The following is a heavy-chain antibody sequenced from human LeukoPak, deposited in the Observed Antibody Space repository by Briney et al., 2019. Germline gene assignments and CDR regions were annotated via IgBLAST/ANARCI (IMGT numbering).Heavy chain of an antibody. J-gene: IGHJ3*02. CDR3: ATDFSLVGATTFAFDI. CDR2: FDPEDGET. D-gene: IGHD1-26*01. CDR1: GYTLTELS. V-gene: IGHV1-24*01. Sequence: ASVKVSCKVSGYTLTELSMHWVRQAPGKGLEWMGGFDPEDGETIYAQKFQGRVTMTEDTSTDTAYMELSSLRSEGTAVYYCATDFSLVGATTFAFDIWGQGTMVTVSS.